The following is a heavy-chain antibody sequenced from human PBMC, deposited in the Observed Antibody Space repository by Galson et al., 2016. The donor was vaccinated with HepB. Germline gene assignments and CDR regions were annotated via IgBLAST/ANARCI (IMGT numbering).Heavy chain of an antibody. CDR2: IKEDGSDK. CDR3: ARGSGYLIDY. Sequence: SLRLSCAASGFTFSSYAMHWVRQAPGKGLEWVAIIKEDGSDKHYVDSVKGRFTISRDNAKNSLYLQMDSLRGEDTAVYYCARGSGYLIDYWGQGTLVTVSS. V-gene: IGHV3-7*04. D-gene: IGHD5-18*01. J-gene: IGHJ4*02. CDR1: GFTFSSYA.